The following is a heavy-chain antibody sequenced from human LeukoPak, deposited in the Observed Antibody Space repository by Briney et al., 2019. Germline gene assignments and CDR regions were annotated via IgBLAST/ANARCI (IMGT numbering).Heavy chain of an antibody. CDR3: ARRWVYDKRAFDA. D-gene: IGHD3-16*01. Sequence: PSETLSLTCTVSGGSISSSSDYWGWIRQPPGKGLEWIGSIYYSGSTYYNPSLKSRVTISVDTSKNQFSLKLSSVTAADTAVYYCARRWVYDKRAFDAWGQGTMVTVSS. J-gene: IGHJ3*01. CDR2: IYYSGST. CDR1: GGSISSSSDY. V-gene: IGHV4-39*01.